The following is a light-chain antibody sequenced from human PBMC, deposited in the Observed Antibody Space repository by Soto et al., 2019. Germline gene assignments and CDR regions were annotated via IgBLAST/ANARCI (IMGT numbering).Light chain of an antibody. CDR1: QSINSNV. Sequence: EILLTQSPGTLSLSPGEGATLSCRASQSINSNVLAWYQHKVGQAPRLLIHAASIRATGIPDRFSGSGSGTDFTLTISRLEPEDFAVYYCQQYNHWPLTFGAGTKVDIK. V-gene: IGKV3-20*01. J-gene: IGKJ4*01. CDR3: QQYNHWPLT. CDR2: AAS.